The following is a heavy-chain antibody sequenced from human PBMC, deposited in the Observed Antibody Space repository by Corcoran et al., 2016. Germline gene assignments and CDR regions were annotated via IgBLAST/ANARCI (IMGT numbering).Heavy chain of an antibody. D-gene: IGHD3-22*01. J-gene: IGHJ2*01. Sequence: QVQLQESGPGLVKPSETLSLTCTVSGGSISSYYWSWIRQPPGKGLEWIGNIYYSGSTNYNPSLKSRVTISVDTSKHQFSLKLSSVTAADTAVYYCGRGKLGGYYYDSSGYATGVELWGRGTLVTVSS. CDR1: GGSISSYY. CDR3: GRGKLGGYYYDSSGYATGVEL. V-gene: IGHV4-59*01. CDR2: IYYSGST.